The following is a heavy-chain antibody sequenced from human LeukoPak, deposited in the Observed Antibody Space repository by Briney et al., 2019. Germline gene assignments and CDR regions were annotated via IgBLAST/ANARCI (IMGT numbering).Heavy chain of an antibody. CDR1: GYSFPSYW. D-gene: IGHD2/OR15-2a*01. V-gene: IGHV5-10-1*01. CDR3: ATGQNIGQADY. J-gene: IGHJ4*01. Sequence: GESLKIYCKGSGYSFPSYWISWVRQMPGKGLEWMGRIDPSDSYTNYSPSFQGHVTISADKSISTAYLQWSSLKASDTAMYYCATGQNIGQADYWGQGTLVTVSS. CDR2: IDPSDSYT.